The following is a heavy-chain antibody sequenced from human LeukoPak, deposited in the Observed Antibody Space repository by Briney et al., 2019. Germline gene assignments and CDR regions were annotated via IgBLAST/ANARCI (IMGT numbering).Heavy chain of an antibody. J-gene: IGHJ4*02. CDR1: GYTFTSYG. D-gene: IGHD6-19*01. Sequence: ASVKVSCKASGYTFTSYGISWVRQAPGQGLEWMGWISAYNGNTNYAQKLQGRVTMTTDTSTSTAYMELRSLRSDDTAAYYCASAVAADHLFDYWGQGTLVTVSS. CDR2: ISAYNGNT. CDR3: ASAVAADHLFDY. V-gene: IGHV1-18*01.